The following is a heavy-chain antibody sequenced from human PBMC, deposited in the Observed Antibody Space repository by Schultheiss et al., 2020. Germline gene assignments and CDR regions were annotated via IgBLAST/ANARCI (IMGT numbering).Heavy chain of an antibody. Sequence: GESLKISCAASGLTFSNYWMHWVRQAPGKGLVWVSRITSDGSNTIYADFVKGRFTTSRDNAKNTVYLQMNSLRAEDTAVYYCARGGDYHAFDIWGQGTMVTVSS. CDR3: ARGGDYHAFDI. D-gene: IGHD4-17*01. CDR2: ITSDGSNT. J-gene: IGHJ3*02. V-gene: IGHV3-74*01. CDR1: GLTFSNYW.